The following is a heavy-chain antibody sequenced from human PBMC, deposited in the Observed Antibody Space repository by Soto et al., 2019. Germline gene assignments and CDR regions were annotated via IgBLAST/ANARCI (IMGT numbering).Heavy chain of an antibody. D-gene: IGHD3-10*01. Sequence: GASVKVSCKASGYTFTSYYMHWVRQAPGQGLEWMGIINPSGGSTTYAQKFQGRVTMTRDTSTSTVYMERSSLRSEDTAVYYGARDSRALLWFGELYPYGMDVWGQGTTVTVSS. J-gene: IGHJ6*02. V-gene: IGHV1-46*01. CDR3: ARDSRALLWFGELYPYGMDV. CDR1: GYTFTSYY. CDR2: INPSGGST.